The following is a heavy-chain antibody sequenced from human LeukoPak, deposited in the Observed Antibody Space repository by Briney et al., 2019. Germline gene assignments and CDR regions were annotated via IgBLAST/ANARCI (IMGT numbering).Heavy chain of an antibody. CDR1: GFTFSSYG. Sequence: PGRSLRLSCAAPGFTFSSYGMHWVRQAPGKGLEWVAVISYDGSNKYYADSVKGRFTISRDNSKNTLYLQMNSLRAEDTAVYYCANEYFSGGSCGYYGMDVWGQGTTVTVSS. D-gene: IGHD2-15*01. V-gene: IGHV3-30*18. J-gene: IGHJ6*02. CDR3: ANEYFSGGSCGYYGMDV. CDR2: ISYDGSNK.